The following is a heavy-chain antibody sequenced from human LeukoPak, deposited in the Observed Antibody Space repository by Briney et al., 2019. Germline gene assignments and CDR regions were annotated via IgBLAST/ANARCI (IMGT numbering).Heavy chain of an antibody. Sequence: GASVKVSCKASGGTFSSYAISWVRQAPGQGLEWMGRIIPILGIANYAQKFQGRVTITADKSTSTAYMELSSLRSEDQARYYCAEDRSYYGSGSSMDVWGQGSTVTVS. CDR3: AEDRSYYGSGSSMDV. CDR2: IIPILGIA. D-gene: IGHD3-10*01. CDR1: GGTFSSYA. J-gene: IGHJ6*02. V-gene: IGHV1-69*04.